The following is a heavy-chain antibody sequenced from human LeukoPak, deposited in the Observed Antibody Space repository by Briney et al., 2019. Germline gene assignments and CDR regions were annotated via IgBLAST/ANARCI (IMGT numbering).Heavy chain of an antibody. CDR1: GFTFSSYS. CDR2: IWYDGSNK. CDR3: AREDAARAAFDI. Sequence: GGSLRLSCAASGFTFSSYSMNWVRQAPGKGLEWVAVIWYDGSNKYYADSVKGRFTISRDNSKNTLYLQMNSLRAEDTAVYYCAREDAARAAFDIWGQGTMVTVSS. J-gene: IGHJ3*02. V-gene: IGHV3-33*08. D-gene: IGHD5-18*01.